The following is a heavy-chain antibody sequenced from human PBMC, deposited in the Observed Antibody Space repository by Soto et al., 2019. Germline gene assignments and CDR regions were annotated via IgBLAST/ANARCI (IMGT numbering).Heavy chain of an antibody. CDR2: ISYDGSNK. V-gene: IGHV3-30*18. D-gene: IGHD5-18*01. Sequence: GGSLRLSCAASGFTFSSYGMHWVRQAPGKGLEWVAVISYDGSNKYYADSVKGRFTISRDNSKNTLYLQMNSLRAEDTAVYYCAKEGGYSYGYDYYYGMDVWGQGTTVSVSS. CDR3: AKEGGYSYGYDYYYGMDV. CDR1: GFTFSSYG. J-gene: IGHJ6*02.